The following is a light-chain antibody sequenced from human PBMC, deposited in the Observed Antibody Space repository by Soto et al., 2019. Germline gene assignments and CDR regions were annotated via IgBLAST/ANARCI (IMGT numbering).Light chain of an antibody. Sequence: DIQMNQSPSTLSGSVGDRVTITCRASQTISSWLAWYQQKPGKAPKLLIYKASSLESGVPSRFSGSGSGTEFTLTISSLQPDDFATYYCQHYNSYSEAFGQGTKVDI. CDR2: KAS. CDR3: QHYNSYSEA. CDR1: QTISSW. J-gene: IGKJ1*01. V-gene: IGKV1-5*03.